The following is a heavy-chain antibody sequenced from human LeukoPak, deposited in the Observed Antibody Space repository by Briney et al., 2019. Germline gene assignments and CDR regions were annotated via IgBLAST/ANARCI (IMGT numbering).Heavy chain of an antibody. CDR1: GYTLTELS. Sequence: GASVKVSCKVSGYTLTELSMHWVRQAPGKGLEWMGGFDPEDGETIYAQKFPGRVTTTEDTSTDTAYMELSSLRSEDTAVYYCATDSGYDLFDYWGQGTLVTVSS. V-gene: IGHV1-24*01. CDR2: FDPEDGET. J-gene: IGHJ4*02. D-gene: IGHD5-12*01. CDR3: ATDSGYDLFDY.